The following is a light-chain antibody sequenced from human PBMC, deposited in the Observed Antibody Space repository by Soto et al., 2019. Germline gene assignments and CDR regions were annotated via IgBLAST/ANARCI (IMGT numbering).Light chain of an antibody. J-gene: IGKJ1*01. Sequence: ELVLTQSPGTLSLSPGDRATLSCRASLSLPSRSLAWYQQRPGQAPRVLISAASTRAADIPDRFSGSGSGTDFTLTINRLEPEDFAVYYCQKYDYSPRTFGQGTKVEVK. CDR2: AAS. CDR3: QKYDYSPRT. CDR1: LSLPSRS. V-gene: IGKV3-20*01.